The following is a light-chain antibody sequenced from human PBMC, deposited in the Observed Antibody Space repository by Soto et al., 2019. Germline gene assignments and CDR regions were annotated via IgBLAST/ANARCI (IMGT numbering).Light chain of an antibody. CDR1: QSLLHSNGYNY. V-gene: IGKV2-28*01. CDR2: LGS. CDR3: MQALQSWK. J-gene: IGKJ1*01. Sequence: DIVMTQSPLSLPVTPGEPASISCRSSQSLLHSNGYNYLDWYLQKPGQSPQLLIYLGSNRASGVPARFRGRGSGTDFTMKISRGEGEGGGGFFCMQALQSWKFGQGTKV.